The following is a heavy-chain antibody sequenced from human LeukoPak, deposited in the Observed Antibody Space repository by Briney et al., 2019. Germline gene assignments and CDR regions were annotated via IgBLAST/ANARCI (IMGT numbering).Heavy chain of an antibody. Sequence: PGGSLRLSCATSGFTFSDHYIDWVRQAPGKGLEWVGRTRNKARGYTTSYAASVKSRFTVSRDDSQNSVYLQMSSLKTEDTAVYYCARTTVTTGDFDYWGQGTLVTVSS. CDR1: GFTFSDHY. D-gene: IGHD4-17*01. V-gene: IGHV3-72*01. CDR2: TRNKARGYTT. J-gene: IGHJ4*02. CDR3: ARTTVTTGDFDY.